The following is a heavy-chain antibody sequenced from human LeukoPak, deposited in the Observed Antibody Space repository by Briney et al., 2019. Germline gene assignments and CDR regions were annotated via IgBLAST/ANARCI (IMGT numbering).Heavy chain of an antibody. D-gene: IGHD6-13*01. CDR1: GFTVSSNY. J-gene: IGHJ3*02. V-gene: IGHV3-21*01. Sequence: GGSLRLSCAASGFTVSSNYMSWVRQAPGKGLEWVSSISSSSSYIYYADSVKGRFTISRDNAKNSLYLQMNSLRAEDTAVYYCARAHSIAAAGTRFAFDIWGQGTMVTVSS. CDR2: ISSSSSYI. CDR3: ARAHSIAAAGTRFAFDI.